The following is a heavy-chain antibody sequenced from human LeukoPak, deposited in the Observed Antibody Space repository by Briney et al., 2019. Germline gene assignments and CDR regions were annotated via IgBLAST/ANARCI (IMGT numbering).Heavy chain of an antibody. Sequence: SVKVSCKASGGTFSSYAISWVRQAPGQGLEWMGGIIPIFGTANYAQKFQGRVTITTDESTSTAYMELSSLRSEDTAVYYCARSGYCSSTSCYFSDYYYYYMDVWGKGTTVTVSS. CDR2: IIPIFGTA. D-gene: IGHD2-2*01. CDR3: ARSGYCSSTSCYFSDYYYYYMDV. J-gene: IGHJ6*03. V-gene: IGHV1-69*05. CDR1: GGTFSSYA.